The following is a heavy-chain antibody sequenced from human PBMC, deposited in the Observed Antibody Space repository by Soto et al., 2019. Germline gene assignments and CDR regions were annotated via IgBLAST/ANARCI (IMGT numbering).Heavy chain of an antibody. CDR2: IYHSGGT. CDR1: GYSISSGHY. V-gene: IGHV4-38-2*01. CDR3: ARGRGSGHLYD. Sequence: SETLSLTCVVSGYSISSGHYWGWIRQPPGKGLEWIGNIYHSGGTNYNPSPKSRVTLSVDTSKNQFSLKMSSVTAADTAVYYCARGRGSGHLYDWGQGTLVTVSS. J-gene: IGHJ4*02. D-gene: IGHD3-10*01.